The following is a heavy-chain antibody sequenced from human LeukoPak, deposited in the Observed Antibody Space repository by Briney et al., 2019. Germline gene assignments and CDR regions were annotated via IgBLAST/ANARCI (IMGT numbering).Heavy chain of an antibody. CDR1: GFTFSSYC. Sequence: GGSLRLPCAVSGFTFSSYCMSWVRQAPGKGLEWVANIKQDGSEKYYVDSVKRRFTISRDNARNSLYLQMNSLRAEDTAVYYCARDYRGYRAPYYFDYWGQGTLVTVSS. D-gene: IGHD2-15*01. V-gene: IGHV3-7*01. CDR3: ARDYRGYRAPYYFDY. CDR2: IKQDGSEK. J-gene: IGHJ4*02.